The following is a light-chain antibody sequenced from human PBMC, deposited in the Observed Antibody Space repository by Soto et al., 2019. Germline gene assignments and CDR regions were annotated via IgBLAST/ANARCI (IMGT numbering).Light chain of an antibody. CDR1: QGIRNN. J-gene: IGKJ3*01. V-gene: IGKV1-27*01. Sequence: DIQMTQSPSSLSASVGDRVTITCRASQGIRNNLAWYQQKPGKVPKLLIYAASTLQSGVPSRFSGSGSGTDFTLTISSLQPEDVATYYCQKYNSVPFTFGPGNKVDLK. CDR3: QKYNSVPFT. CDR2: AAS.